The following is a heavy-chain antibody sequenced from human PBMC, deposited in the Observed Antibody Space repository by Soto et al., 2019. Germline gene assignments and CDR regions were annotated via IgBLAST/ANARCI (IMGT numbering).Heavy chain of an antibody. D-gene: IGHD6-13*01. CDR2: IYYGWST. CDR3: ARLTSSNWAWAYDV. CDR1: GDSLSSSSCY. J-gene: IGHJ3*01. V-gene: IGHV4-39*01. Sequence: LQLQESGPGLVKPSETLSLTCTVSGDSLSSSSCYWAWIRQPPGKGLEWIGSIYYGWSTYSYPSPERRVTISVDTSKNQVSLKLSSGAAGDTAVYYCARLTSSNWAWAYDVWGQGTTVTVSP.